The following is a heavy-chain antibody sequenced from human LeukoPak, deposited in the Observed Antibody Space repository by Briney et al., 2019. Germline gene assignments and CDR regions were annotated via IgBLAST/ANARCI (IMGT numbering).Heavy chain of an antibody. CDR2: ISSSTAI. CDR3: VRFGSRWFLDY. D-gene: IGHD6-13*01. V-gene: IGHV3-48*03. Sequence: GESLRLSCAASGFTFSSYEMNWVRQAPGEGLEWVSYISSSTAIYYADSVKGRFTISRDNAKNSLYLQMNSLRAEDTAVYYCVRFGSRWFLDYWGQGTLVTVSS. CDR1: GFTFSSYE. J-gene: IGHJ4*02.